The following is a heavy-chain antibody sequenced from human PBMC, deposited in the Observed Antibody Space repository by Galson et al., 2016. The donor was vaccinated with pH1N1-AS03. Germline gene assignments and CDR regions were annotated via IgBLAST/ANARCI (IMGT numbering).Heavy chain of an antibody. V-gene: IGHV2-70*11. D-gene: IGHD3-10*01. CDR1: GFSLTTDDMC. J-gene: IGHJ4*02. CDR3: ARTRTYYYGSID. CDR2: IDWDDDK. Sequence: PALVKPTQTLTLTCTFSGFSLTTDDMCVSWLRQPPGKALEWLARIDWDDDKYYSASLKTRLTISKDTSKNQVVLTMTNVDPVDTAKYYCARTRTYYYGSIDWDQGALVTVSS.